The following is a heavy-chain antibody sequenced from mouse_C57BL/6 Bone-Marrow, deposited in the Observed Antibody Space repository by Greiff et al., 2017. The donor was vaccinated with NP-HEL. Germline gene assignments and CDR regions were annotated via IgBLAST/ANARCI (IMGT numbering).Heavy chain of an antibody. CDR2: ISNGGGST. CDR1: GFTFSDYY. D-gene: IGHD1-1*01. J-gene: IGHJ1*03. V-gene: IGHV5-12*01. Sequence: DVMLVESGGGLVQPGGSLKLSCAASGFTFSDYYMYWVRQTPEKRLEWVAYISNGGGSTYYPDTVKGRFTISRDNAKNTLYLQMSRLKSEDTAMYYCARLYYYGSSHWYFDVWGTGTTITVSS. CDR3: ARLYYYGSSHWYFDV.